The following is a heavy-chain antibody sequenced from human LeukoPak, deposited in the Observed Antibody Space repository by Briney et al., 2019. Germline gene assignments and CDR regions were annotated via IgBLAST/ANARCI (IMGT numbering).Heavy chain of an antibody. CDR3: ARDLEAAGIFDY. CDR1: GFTFSIYS. CDR2: ITSDGSST. D-gene: IGHD6-13*01. Sequence: GGSLRLSCAASGFTFSIYSMHGVRHAPGRGLVWVSRITSDGSSTSYADSVKGRFTISRDNAKNTLYLQMNSLRAEDTAVYYCARDLEAAGIFDYWGQGTLVTVSS. V-gene: IGHV3-74*01. J-gene: IGHJ4*02.